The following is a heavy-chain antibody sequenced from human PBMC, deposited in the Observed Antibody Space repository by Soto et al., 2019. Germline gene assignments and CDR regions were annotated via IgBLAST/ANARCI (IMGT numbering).Heavy chain of an antibody. Sequence: QVQLVESGGGVVQPGRSLRLSCAASGFTFSSYGMHWGRQAPGKGLEWVAVIWYDGSNKYYADSVKGRFTISRDNSKNTLYLQMNSLRAEDTAVYYYARGYGGNYWYFDLWGRGTLVTVSS. CDR3: ARGYGGNYWYFDL. D-gene: IGHD4-17*01. CDR1: GFTFSSYG. CDR2: IWYDGSNK. J-gene: IGHJ2*01. V-gene: IGHV3-33*01.